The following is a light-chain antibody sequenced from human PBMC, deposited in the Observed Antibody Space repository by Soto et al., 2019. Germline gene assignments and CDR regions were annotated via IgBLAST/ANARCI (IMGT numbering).Light chain of an antibody. V-gene: IGKV3-20*01. CDR1: QSVSSSY. CDR3: QQYDSSPVT. CDR2: GAS. Sequence: EIVLTQSPGTLSLSPGERATLSCRASQSVSSSYLAWYQQKPGQAPRLLIYGASSRATGIPDRFSGSGSGTAFTLTISRLEPEDFAVYYCQQYDSSPVTFGQGTKVDIK. J-gene: IGKJ1*01.